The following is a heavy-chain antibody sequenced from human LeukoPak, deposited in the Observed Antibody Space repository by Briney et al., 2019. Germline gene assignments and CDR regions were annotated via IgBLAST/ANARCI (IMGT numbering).Heavy chain of an antibody. Sequence: PSETLSLTCTVSGGSVSSGSYYWSWIRQPPGKGLEWIGYIYYSGSTNYNPSLKSRVTISVDMSKNQFSLKLSSVTAADTAVYYCARVPTTVTTSLDYRGQGTLVTVSS. V-gene: IGHV4-61*01. J-gene: IGHJ4*02. CDR2: IYYSGST. CDR1: GGSVSSGSYY. D-gene: IGHD4-17*01. CDR3: ARVPTTVTTSLDY.